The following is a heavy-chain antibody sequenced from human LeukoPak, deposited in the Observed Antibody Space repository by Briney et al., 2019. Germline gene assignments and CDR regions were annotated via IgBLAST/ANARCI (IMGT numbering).Heavy chain of an antibody. CDR2: IKQDGSEK. V-gene: IGHV3-7*03. CDR1: GFTLSSYL. J-gene: IGHJ4*02. CDR3: ARGQTTVTN. D-gene: IGHD4-17*01. Sequence: GGSLRLSCAASGFTLSSYLMSWVRQAPGKGLEWVANIKQDGSEKYYVDSVKGRFTISRDNAKNSLYLQMNSLRAEDTAVYFCARGQTTVTNWGQGTLVTVSS.